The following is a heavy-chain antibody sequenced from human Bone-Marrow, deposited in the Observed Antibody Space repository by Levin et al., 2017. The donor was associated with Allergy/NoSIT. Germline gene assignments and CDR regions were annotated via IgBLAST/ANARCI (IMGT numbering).Heavy chain of an antibody. D-gene: IGHD4-17*01. J-gene: IGHJ4*02. CDR3: ASVTTASDFDY. CDR2: ISSSSSTI. CDR1: GFTFSSYS. Sequence: PQASVKVSCAASGFTFSSYSMNWVRQAPGKGLEWVSYISSSSSTIYYADSVKGRFTISRDNAKNSLYLQMNSLRAEDTAVYYSASVTTASDFDYWGQGTLVTVSS. V-gene: IGHV3-48*01.